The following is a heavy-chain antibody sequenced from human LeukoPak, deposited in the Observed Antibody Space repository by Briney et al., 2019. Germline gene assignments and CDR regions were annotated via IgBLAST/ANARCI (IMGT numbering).Heavy chain of an antibody. CDR2: INPNSGGT. D-gene: IGHD2-2*01. CDR1: GYTSTGYY. CDR3: ARSDCSSTSCSPSGYFDL. V-gene: IGHV1-2*02. J-gene: IGHJ2*01. Sequence: GASVKVSCKASGYTSTGYYMHWVRQAPGQGLEWMGWINPNSGGTNYAQKFQGRVTMTRDTSISTAYMELSRLRSDDTAVYYCARSDCSSTSCSPSGYFDLWGRGTLVTVSS.